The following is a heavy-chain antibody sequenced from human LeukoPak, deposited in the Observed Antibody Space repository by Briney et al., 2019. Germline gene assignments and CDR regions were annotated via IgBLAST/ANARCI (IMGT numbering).Heavy chain of an antibody. V-gene: IGHV4-59*01. CDR2: IYYSGST. D-gene: IGHD6-19*01. CDR3: ARDWNSSGWEIDY. CDR1: GGSISSYY. Sequence: SETLSLTCTVSGGSISSYYWSWIRQPPGKGLEWIGYIYYSGSTNYNPSLKSRVTISVDTSKKQFSLKLTSVTVADTAVYYCARDWNSSGWEIDYWGQGTLVTVSS. J-gene: IGHJ4*02.